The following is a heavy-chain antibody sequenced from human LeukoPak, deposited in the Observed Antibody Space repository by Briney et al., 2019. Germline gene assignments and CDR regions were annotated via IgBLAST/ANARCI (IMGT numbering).Heavy chain of an antibody. Sequence: GGSLRLSCTASRFTFSSYWMNWVRQAPGKGLEWVANIKQDGSQKYYVDSVKGRFTISRDNAKNSLYLQMNSLRAEDTAVYYCARVGYGSGSYYKASYYYYYMDVWGKGTTVTVSS. CDR3: ARVGYGSGSYYKASYYYYYMDV. J-gene: IGHJ6*03. CDR1: RFTFSSYW. CDR2: IKQDGSQK. D-gene: IGHD3-10*01. V-gene: IGHV3-7*01.